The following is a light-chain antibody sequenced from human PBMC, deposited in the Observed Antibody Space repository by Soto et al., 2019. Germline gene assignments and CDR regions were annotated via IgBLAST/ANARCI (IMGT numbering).Light chain of an antibody. Sequence: DVVMTQSPLSLPVTPGEPASISCRSSQSLLYSNGYNYLDWYLQKPGQSPQLLIYLGSNRASGVPDRFSGSGSGTDFTLKISRVEPEDVGVYYCTQARHIPFTFGPGTKVHIK. CDR3: TQARHIPFT. V-gene: IGKV2-28*01. CDR2: LGS. CDR1: QSLLYSNGYNY. J-gene: IGKJ3*01.